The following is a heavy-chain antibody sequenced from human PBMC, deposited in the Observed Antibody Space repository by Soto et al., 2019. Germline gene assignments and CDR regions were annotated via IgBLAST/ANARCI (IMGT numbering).Heavy chain of an antibody. CDR1: GYSFTDYW. V-gene: IGHV5-51*01. CDR3: ARDHGGYVTYFDY. CDR2: IYPGDSDT. Sequence: PGESLKISCRGSGYSFTDYWIDWVRQIPGKGLEWMGIIYPGDSDTRYSPSFQGQVTISADKSTSTAYLQLNSLKASDTAMYYCARDHGGYVTYFDYWGQATLVTVS. J-gene: IGHJ4*02. D-gene: IGHD5-12*01.